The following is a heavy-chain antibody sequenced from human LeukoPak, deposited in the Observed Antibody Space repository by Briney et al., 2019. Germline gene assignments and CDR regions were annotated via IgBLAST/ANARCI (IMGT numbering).Heavy chain of an antibody. J-gene: IGHJ3*02. V-gene: IGHV4-59*01. CDR2: IYYSGST. Sequence: PSETLSLTCTVSGGSISSYYWSWIRQPPGKGLEWIGYIYYSGSTNYNPSLKSQVTISVDTSKNQFSLKLSSVTAADTAVYYCARDEYYGSENAFDIWGQGTMVTVSS. CDR1: GGSISSYY. D-gene: IGHD3-10*01. CDR3: ARDEYYGSENAFDI.